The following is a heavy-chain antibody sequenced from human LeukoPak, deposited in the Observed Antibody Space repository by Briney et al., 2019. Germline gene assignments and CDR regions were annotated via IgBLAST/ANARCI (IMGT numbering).Heavy chain of an antibody. V-gene: IGHV4-34*01. Sequence: SETLSLTCAVYGGSFSGYYWSWIRQPPGKGLEWIGSIYYSGSTYYNPSLKSRVTISVDTSKNQFSQKLSSVTAADTAVYYCARLHYGSGSYYYWGQGTLVTVSS. D-gene: IGHD3-10*01. CDR3: ARLHYGSGSYYY. CDR2: IYYSGST. CDR1: GGSFSGYY. J-gene: IGHJ4*02.